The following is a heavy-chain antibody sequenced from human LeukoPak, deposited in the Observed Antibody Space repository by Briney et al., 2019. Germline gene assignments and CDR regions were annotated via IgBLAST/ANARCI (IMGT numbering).Heavy chain of an antibody. CDR1: GFTFSSYA. CDR2: ISYDGSNK. CDR3: AKAEYSSSWYGAMRAFDI. J-gene: IGHJ3*02. D-gene: IGHD6-13*01. V-gene: IGHV3-30-3*01. Sequence: PGRSLRLSCAASGFTFSSYAMHWVRQAPGKGLEWVAVISYDGSNKNYADSVKGRFTISRDNSKNTLYLQMNSLRAEDTAVYYCAKAEYSSSWYGAMRAFDIWGQGTMVTVSS.